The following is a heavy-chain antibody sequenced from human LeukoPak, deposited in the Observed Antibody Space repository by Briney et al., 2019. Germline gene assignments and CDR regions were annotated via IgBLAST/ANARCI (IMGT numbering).Heavy chain of an antibody. J-gene: IGHJ4*02. Sequence: GGSLRLSCAASGFTFDDYAMHWVRHAPGKGLEWVSGISWNSGSIGYADSVKGRFTISRDNAKNSLYLQMNSLRAEDTALYYCAKGHFYSSSWYGTFFDYWGQGTLVTVSS. V-gene: IGHV3-9*01. CDR2: ISWNSGSI. CDR1: GFTFDDYA. CDR3: AKGHFYSSSWYGTFFDY. D-gene: IGHD6-13*01.